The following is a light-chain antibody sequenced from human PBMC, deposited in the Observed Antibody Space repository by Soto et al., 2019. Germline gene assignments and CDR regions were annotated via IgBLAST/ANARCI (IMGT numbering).Light chain of an antibody. CDR1: KLGDKY. Sequence: SSELTQPPSVSVSPGQTASITCSGDKLGDKYVCWYHQKPGQSPVLAIYQDSKRPSGIPERFSGSNYGNTATLTISGTQPMDEADYYRQAWDRSTGVFGTGTKVTVL. J-gene: IGLJ1*01. CDR3: QAWDRSTGV. V-gene: IGLV3-1*01. CDR2: QDS.